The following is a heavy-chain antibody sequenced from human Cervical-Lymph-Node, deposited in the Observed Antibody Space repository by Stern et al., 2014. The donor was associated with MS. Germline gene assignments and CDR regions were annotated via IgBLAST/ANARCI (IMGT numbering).Heavy chain of an antibody. CDR3: ARGVGDY. CDR2: INRDGSDT. V-gene: IGHV3-74*01. J-gene: IGHJ4*02. Sequence: EVQLVESGRGLVQPGGSLRLSCAASGVNFSSYWMHWVRHFPANGLFWVSQINRDGSDTSYADSVKGRFSISRDNIRNMLYLRMTSLRAEDTAVYYCARGVGDYWGQGARVTVSS. CDR1: GVNFSSYW. D-gene: IGHD3-16*01.